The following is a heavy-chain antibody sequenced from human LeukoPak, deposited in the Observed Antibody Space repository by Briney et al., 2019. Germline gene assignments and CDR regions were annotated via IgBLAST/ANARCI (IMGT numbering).Heavy chain of an antibody. D-gene: IGHD2-15*01. CDR1: GGPFSGYY. CDR3: ARGLVYYYYYMDV. CDR2: INHSGST. Sequence: SETLSLTCAVYGGPFSGYYWSWIRQPPGKGLEWIGEINHSGSTNYNPSLKSRVTISVDASKNQFSLKLSSVTAADTAVYYCARGLVYYYYYMDVWGKGTMVTVSS. V-gene: IGHV4-34*01. J-gene: IGHJ6*03.